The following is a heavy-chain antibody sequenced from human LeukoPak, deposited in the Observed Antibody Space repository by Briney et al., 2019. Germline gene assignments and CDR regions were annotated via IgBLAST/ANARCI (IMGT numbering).Heavy chain of an antibody. J-gene: IGHJ6*03. D-gene: IGHD3-10*01. CDR3: ASGSGSYRTPYYYMDV. V-gene: IGHV3-53*01. CDR2: IYSGGST. CDR1: GFTVSSNY. Sequence: PGGSLRLSCVASGFTVSSNYMIWVRQAPGKGLEWVSVIYSGGSTYYADSVKGRFTISRDNSKNTLYLQMNSLRAEDTAVYYCASGSGSYRTPYYYMDVWGTGTTVTVSS.